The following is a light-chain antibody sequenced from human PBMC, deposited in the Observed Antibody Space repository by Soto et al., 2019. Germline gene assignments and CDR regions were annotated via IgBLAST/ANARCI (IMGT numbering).Light chain of an antibody. Sequence: QSALTQPASVSGSPGQSITISCTGTSSTVGGFNVVSWYQQHPGKAPKVIIYEGIKRPSGVSNRFSGSNSGSTASLTISGLQAEDEADYYCCSYVGATTYVFGTGTKLTFL. CDR2: EGI. V-gene: IGLV2-23*01. CDR3: CSYVGATTYV. CDR1: SSTVGGFNV. J-gene: IGLJ1*01.